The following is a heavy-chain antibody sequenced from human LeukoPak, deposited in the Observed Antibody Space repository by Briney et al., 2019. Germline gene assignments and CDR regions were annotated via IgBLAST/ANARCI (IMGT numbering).Heavy chain of an antibody. Sequence: SETLSLTCAVSGGSISSGDYYWSWIRQPPGKGLEWIGYIYYSGSTYYNPSLKSRLTISVDTSKNQFSLKLSSVTAADTAVYYCARLAYSSWFDPWGQGTLVTVSS. V-gene: IGHV4-30-4*01. J-gene: IGHJ5*02. CDR2: IYYSGST. CDR3: ARLAYSSWFDP. D-gene: IGHD2-15*01. CDR1: GGSISSGDYY.